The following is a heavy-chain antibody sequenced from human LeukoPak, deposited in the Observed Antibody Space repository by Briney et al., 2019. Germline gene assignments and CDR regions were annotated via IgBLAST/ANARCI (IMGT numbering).Heavy chain of an antibody. J-gene: IGHJ5*02. CDR1: GFTFSDYY. V-gene: IGHV3-11*05. Sequence: GGSLRLSCAASGFTFSDYYMSWIRQAPGKGLEWVSYISSSSSYTNYADSVKGRFTISRDNAKRSLYLQMNSLRAEDTAVYYCARGSARWFDPWGQGTLVTVSS. CDR2: ISSSSSYT. CDR3: ARGSARWFDP.